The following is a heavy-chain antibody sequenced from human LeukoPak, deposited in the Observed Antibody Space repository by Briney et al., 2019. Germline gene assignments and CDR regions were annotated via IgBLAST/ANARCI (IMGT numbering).Heavy chain of an antibody. Sequence: PSETLSLTCTVSGYSISSGYYWGWIRQPPGKGLEWIGSIYHSGSTYYNPSLKSRVTISVDTSKNQFSLKLSSVTAADTAVYYCASSLYDILTGYDWFDPWGQGTLVTVSS. D-gene: IGHD3-9*01. J-gene: IGHJ5*02. CDR1: GYSISSGYY. V-gene: IGHV4-38-2*02. CDR3: ASSLYDILTGYDWFDP. CDR2: IYHSGST.